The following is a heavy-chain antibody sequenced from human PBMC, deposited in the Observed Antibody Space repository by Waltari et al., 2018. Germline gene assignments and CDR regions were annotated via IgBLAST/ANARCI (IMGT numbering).Heavy chain of an antibody. CDR1: GYYIRSGSY. V-gene: IGHV4-38-2*02. CDR3: ARDVDTESGVGDAFDI. D-gene: IGHD3-10*01. J-gene: IGHJ3*02. Sequence: QVQLQESGPGLVKPSETLSLTCAVHGYYIRSGSYWGWIRKPTGKGLEWIGSIYHSGSTYYNPSLKSRVTISVDTSKNQFSLKLSSVTAADTAVYYCARDVDTESGVGDAFDIWGQGTMVTVSS. CDR2: IYHSGST.